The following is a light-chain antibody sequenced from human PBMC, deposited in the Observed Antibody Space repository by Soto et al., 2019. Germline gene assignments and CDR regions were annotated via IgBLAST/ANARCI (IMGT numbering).Light chain of an antibody. Sequence: AIRMTQSPSSFSASTGDRVTITCRASQGISSYLAWYQQKPGKAPKLLIYAASTLESGVPSRFSGSGSGTDFTLTISCLQSQDFATYYYQQYYSCAFGQGTRLEIK. J-gene: IGKJ5*01. CDR3: QQYYSCA. V-gene: IGKV1-8*01. CDR1: QGISSY. CDR2: AAS.